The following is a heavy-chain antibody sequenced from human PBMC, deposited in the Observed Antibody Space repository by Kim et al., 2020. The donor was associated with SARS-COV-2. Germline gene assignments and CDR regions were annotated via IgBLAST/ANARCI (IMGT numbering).Heavy chain of an antibody. Sequence: ADPVRGRFTITGDNAKNALYLQMNSLRAEDTAVYYCAKVSRYFDWLTEDYWGQGALVTVSS. CDR3: AKVSRYFDWLTEDY. V-gene: IGHV3-23*01. D-gene: IGHD3-9*01. J-gene: IGHJ4*02.